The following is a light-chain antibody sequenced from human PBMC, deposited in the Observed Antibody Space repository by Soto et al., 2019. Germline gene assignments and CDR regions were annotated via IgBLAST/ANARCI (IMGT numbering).Light chain of an antibody. CDR1: QSISSY. Sequence: DIQMTQSPSSLSASVGDRVTITCRASQSISSYLNWYQQKPGKAPKLLIYDASSLESGVPSRFSGSGSGTEFTLTIRSLQPDDFATYYCQQYNSYSTFGQGTKVDIK. V-gene: IGKV1-5*01. CDR2: DAS. CDR3: QQYNSYST. J-gene: IGKJ1*01.